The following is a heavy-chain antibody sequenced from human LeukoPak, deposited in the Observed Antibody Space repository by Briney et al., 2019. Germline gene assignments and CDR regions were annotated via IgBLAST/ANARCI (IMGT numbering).Heavy chain of an antibody. Sequence: GGSLRLSCAASGFTFSIYGMNWVRQAPGKGLEWVSGISPGGEITYYADSVKGRFTISRDNSKNTVSLQMNSLRAEDTAVYYCAKGPNYDILTGWRKTHNAFDIWGQGTMVTVSS. V-gene: IGHV3-23*01. CDR2: ISPGGEIT. CDR1: GFTFSIYG. J-gene: IGHJ3*02. D-gene: IGHD3-9*01. CDR3: AKGPNYDILTGWRKTHNAFDI.